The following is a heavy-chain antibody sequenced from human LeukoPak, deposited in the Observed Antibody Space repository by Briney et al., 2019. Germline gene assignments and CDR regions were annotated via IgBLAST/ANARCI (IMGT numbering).Heavy chain of an antibody. D-gene: IGHD4-17*01. CDR3: ARLAVTTVVTPGY. J-gene: IGHJ4*02. V-gene: IGHV3-33*01. CDR1: GFTFSSYG. Sequence: PGGSLRLSCAASGFTFSSYGMHWVRQAPGKGLEWVAVIWYDGSNKYYADSVKGRFTISRDNSKNTLYLQMNSLRAEDTAVYYCARLAVTTVVTPGYWGQGTLVTVSS. CDR2: IWYDGSNK.